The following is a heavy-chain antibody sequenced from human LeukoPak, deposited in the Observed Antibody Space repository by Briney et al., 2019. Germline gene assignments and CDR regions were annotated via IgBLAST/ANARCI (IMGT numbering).Heavy chain of an antibody. CDR2: ISSNGAST. Sequence: PGGSLRLSCSASEFCFSRYAMHWVRQGPGKGLEHVSTISSNGASTYYADSAKGRFTISRDNSKNTLYLQLSSLSAEDTAVYYCVKGGYYDSSGFPEYFQDWGQGTLVSASS. CDR3: VKGGYYDSSGFPEYFQD. CDR1: EFCFSRYA. D-gene: IGHD3-22*01. V-gene: IGHV3-64D*09. J-gene: IGHJ1*01.